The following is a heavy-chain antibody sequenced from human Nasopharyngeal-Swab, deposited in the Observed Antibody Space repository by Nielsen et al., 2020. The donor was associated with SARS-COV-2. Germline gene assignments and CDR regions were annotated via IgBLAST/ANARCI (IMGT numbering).Heavy chain of an antibody. D-gene: IGHD2-15*01. Sequence: ASVKVSCKVSGYTLTELSMHWVRQAPGQGLEWMGWISAYNGNTNYAQKLQGRVTMTTDTSTSTAYMELRSLRSDDTAVYYCARDGGYCSGGSCYLPSYYYYGMDVWGQGTTVTVSS. J-gene: IGHJ6*02. CDR3: ARDGGYCSGGSCYLPSYYYYGMDV. CDR2: ISAYNGNT. V-gene: IGHV1-18*01. CDR1: GYTLTELS.